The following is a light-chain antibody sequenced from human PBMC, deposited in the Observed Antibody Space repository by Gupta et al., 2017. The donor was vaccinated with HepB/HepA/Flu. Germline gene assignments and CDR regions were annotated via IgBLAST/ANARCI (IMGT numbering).Light chain of an antibody. CDR3: CSSTGSHCV. CDR1: RGDVGAYNY. CDR2: DVK. Sequence: QSALTQPRSVSGSPGQSVTISCTGTRGDVGAYNYVSWYQQFPGKAPKLIMYDVKKRPSRVRYCVSAYESRNTVTLTIAGVEAEDEDYYHSCSSTGSHCVFGTGTKLTVL. V-gene: IGLV2-11*01. J-gene: IGLJ1*01.